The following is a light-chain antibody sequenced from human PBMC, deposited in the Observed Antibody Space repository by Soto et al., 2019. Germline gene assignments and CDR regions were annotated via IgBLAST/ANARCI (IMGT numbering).Light chain of an antibody. V-gene: IGKV1-39*01. CDR3: QQSYSTLTWT. CDR2: AAF. CDR1: QSISSY. Sequence: DIQMTQSPSSLSASVGDRVTITCRASQSISSYLNWYQQKPGKVPKLLIYAAFSLQSGVPSRFSGSGSGTDFTLTISSLQPEDFATYYCQQSYSTLTWTFGQGTKVEIK. J-gene: IGKJ1*01.